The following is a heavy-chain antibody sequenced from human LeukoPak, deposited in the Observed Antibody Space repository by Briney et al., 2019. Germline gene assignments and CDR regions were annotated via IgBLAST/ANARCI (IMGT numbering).Heavy chain of an antibody. D-gene: IGHD6-19*01. V-gene: IGHV4-38-2*02. J-gene: IGHJ2*01. CDR2: INHSGST. Sequence: PSETLSLTCTISGYSITSGYYWGWIRQPPGKGLEWIGEINHSGSTNYNPSLKSRVTISVDTSKNQFSLKLSSVTAADTAVYYCARSGSVAVYWYFDLWGRGTLVTVSS. CDR3: ARSGSVAVYWYFDL. CDR1: GYSITSGYY.